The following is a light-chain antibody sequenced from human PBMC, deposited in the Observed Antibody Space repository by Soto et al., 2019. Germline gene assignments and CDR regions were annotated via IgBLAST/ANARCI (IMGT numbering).Light chain of an antibody. V-gene: IGKV1-9*01. Sequence: DIQLTQSPSFLSASVGDRVTITCRASQGISSYLAWYQQKPGKAPKLLLYAASTLQSGVPSRFSGSGSGTEFTLTFSSLQPEDFATYYCQQLNSYGVTFGPGTKVDIK. CDR3: QQLNSYGVT. J-gene: IGKJ3*01. CDR1: QGISSY. CDR2: AAS.